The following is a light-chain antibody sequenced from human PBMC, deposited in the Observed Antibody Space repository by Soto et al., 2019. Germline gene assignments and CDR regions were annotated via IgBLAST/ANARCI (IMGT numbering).Light chain of an antibody. Sequence: QSALTQPASAAGSPGQSITISCTGTSSDGGGYNYVSWYQHHPGKAPKLMIYEVSNRPSGVSNLVSGSKSGNTASLTISGLQAEDEADYSFCSYTSSSTWVFGGGTTLTVL. CDR1: SSDGGGYNY. J-gene: IGLJ3*02. CDR2: EVS. V-gene: IGLV2-14*01. CDR3: CSYTSSSTWV.